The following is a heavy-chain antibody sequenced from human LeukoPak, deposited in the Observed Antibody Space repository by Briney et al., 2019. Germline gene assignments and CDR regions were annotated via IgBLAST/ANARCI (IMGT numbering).Heavy chain of an antibody. Sequence: PGRSLRLSCAASGFTFSSYGMHWVRQAPGKGLEWVSAISGSGGSTYYADSVKGRFTISRDNSKNTLYLQMNSLRAEDTAVYYCAKVLSGSLLDYWGQGTLVTVSS. J-gene: IGHJ4*02. CDR3: AKVLSGSLLDY. V-gene: IGHV3-23*01. CDR1: GFTFSSYG. D-gene: IGHD1-26*01. CDR2: ISGSGGST.